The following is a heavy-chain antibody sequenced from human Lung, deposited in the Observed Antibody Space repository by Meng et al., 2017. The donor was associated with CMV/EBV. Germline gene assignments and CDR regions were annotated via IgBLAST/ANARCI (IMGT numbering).Heavy chain of an antibody. D-gene: IGHD3-9*01. Sequence: SETLSLTCAPYGGPFSGHYWSWIRQPPGKGLEWIGEINHSGSTNYNPSLKSRVTISVDVSKNQFSLKVTSVTAADTAVYYCARGSWVYVDNDETTGFDYWSPGTLVTVSS. J-gene: IGHJ4*02. V-gene: IGHV4-34*01. CDR3: ARGSWVYVDNDETTGFDY. CDR1: GGPFSGHY. CDR2: INHSGST.